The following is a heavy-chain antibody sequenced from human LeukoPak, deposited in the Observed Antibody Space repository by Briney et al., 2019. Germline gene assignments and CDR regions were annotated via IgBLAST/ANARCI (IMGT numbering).Heavy chain of an antibody. J-gene: IGHJ3*02. D-gene: IGHD3-22*01. Sequence: ASVKVSCKASGYTFTGYYMHWVRQAPGQGLEWMGWINPNSGGTNYAQKFQGRVTMTRDTSISTAYMELSSLRSEDTALYYCARDDARYYDSSGYPYNAFDIWGQGTMVTVSS. CDR3: ARDDARYYDSSGYPYNAFDI. CDR2: INPNSGGT. CDR1: GYTFTGYY. V-gene: IGHV1-2*02.